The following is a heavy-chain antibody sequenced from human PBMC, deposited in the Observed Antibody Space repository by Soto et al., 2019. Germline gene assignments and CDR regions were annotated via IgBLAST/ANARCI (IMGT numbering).Heavy chain of an antibody. V-gene: IGHV3-30-3*01. Sequence: SLSPSCADSGFLFSTSALHGVRHAPGKGLEWVALISYDGNNKYYADSVKGRFTISRDNSKNTLYLQMHSLRADDTAVYYCAREVASYDRSGFFDYWGQGALVTVS. D-gene: IGHD3-22*01. CDR3: AREVASYDRSGFFDY. J-gene: IGHJ4*02. CDR1: GFLFSTSA. CDR2: ISYDGNNK.